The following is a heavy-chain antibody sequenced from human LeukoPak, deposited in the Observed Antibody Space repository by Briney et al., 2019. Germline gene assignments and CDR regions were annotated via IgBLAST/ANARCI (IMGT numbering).Heavy chain of an antibody. CDR3: ARDRVGSGWPRPFYLEF. D-gene: IGHD6-19*01. CDR1: GYTFTGYY. V-gene: IGHV1-2*02. Sequence: ASVKVSCKPSGYTFTGYYLHWVRQAPGQAFEWMGWMNPNTGATMYSQKFQGRVTMSRDTSISTAYMDLNSLRSDDSAVYYCARDRVGSGWPRPFYLEFWGQGSLVTVSS. CDR2: MNPNTGAT. J-gene: IGHJ4*02.